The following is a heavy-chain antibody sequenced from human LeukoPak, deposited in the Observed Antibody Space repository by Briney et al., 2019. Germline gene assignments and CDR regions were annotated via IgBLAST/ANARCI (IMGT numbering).Heavy chain of an antibody. J-gene: IGHJ5*02. D-gene: IGHD3-10*01. CDR1: GFTVSSNY. CDR3: ARGRYYYGSGSYSENWFDP. V-gene: IGHV3-53*01. CDR2: IYSGGST. Sequence: PGGSLRLSCAASGFTVSSNYMSWIRQAPGKGLEWVSVIYSGGSTYYSDSVKGRFTISRDNSKNTLYLQMNSLRAEDTAVYYCARGRYYYGSGSYSENWFDPWGQGTLVTVSS.